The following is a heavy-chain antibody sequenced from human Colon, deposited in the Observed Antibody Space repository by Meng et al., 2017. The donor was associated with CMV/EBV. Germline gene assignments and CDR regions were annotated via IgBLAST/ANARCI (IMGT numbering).Heavy chain of an antibody. V-gene: IGHV3-48*03. Sequence: GESLKISCAVSGFTLTIHEMHWVRQAPGKGLEWISYISNSGSTIYYADSVKGRFTISRDTAENALYLQMNSLRPEDTAVYYCARGSYLSYWGQGTTVTVSS. CDR2: ISNSGSTI. CDR1: GFTLTIHE. J-gene: IGHJ6*02. D-gene: IGHD3-10*01. CDR3: ARGSYLSY.